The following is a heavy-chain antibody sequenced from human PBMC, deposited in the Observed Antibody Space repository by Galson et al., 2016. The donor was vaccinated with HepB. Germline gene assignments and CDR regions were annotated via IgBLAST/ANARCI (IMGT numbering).Heavy chain of an antibody. D-gene: IGHD1-26*01. CDR2: INAGNGNT. V-gene: IGHV1-3*01. J-gene: IGHJ4*02. CDR3: ARADSGSYYSSVDY. Sequence: SVQVSCKASGYTFTSYALHWVRQAPGQRREWMGWINAGNGNTKYSQKFQGRVTITRDTSASTAYMELSSLRSEDTAVYYCARADSGSYYSSVDYWGQGTLVTVSS. CDR1: GYTFTSYA.